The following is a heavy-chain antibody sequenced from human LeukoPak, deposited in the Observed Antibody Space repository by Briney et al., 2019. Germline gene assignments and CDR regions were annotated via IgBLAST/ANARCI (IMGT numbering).Heavy chain of an antibody. V-gene: IGHV3-30*18. CDR3: AKRTYYYGSGTYANGMDV. Sequence: GGPLRLSCAASGFTFRKYGMHWVRQAPGKGLEGVAVISYDGSNKYYADSVKGRFTISRDNSTNPLYLQMNSLRAEDTAVYYCAKRTYYYGSGTYANGMDVWGQGTTVTVSS. CDR2: ISYDGSNK. CDR1: GFTFRKYG. J-gene: IGHJ6*02. D-gene: IGHD3-10*01.